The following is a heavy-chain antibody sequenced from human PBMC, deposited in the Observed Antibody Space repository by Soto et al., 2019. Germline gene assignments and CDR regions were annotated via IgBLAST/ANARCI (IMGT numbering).Heavy chain of an antibody. V-gene: IGHV5-51*01. CDR1: GYSFTSYW. Sequence: GESLKISCKGSGYSFTSYWIGWVRQMPGKGLEWMGIIYPGDSDTRYSPSFQGQVTISADKSISTAYLQWSSLKASDTAMYDCATTDCSSTSCYIGAFDIWGQGTMVTVSS. D-gene: IGHD2-2*02. J-gene: IGHJ3*02. CDR2: IYPGDSDT. CDR3: ATTDCSSTSCYIGAFDI.